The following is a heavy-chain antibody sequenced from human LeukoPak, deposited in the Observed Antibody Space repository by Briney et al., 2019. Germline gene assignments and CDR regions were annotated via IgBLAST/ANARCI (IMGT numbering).Heavy chain of an antibody. J-gene: IGHJ4*02. V-gene: IGHV3-48*02. CDR2: ISSSSSTI. CDR3: ARDYYDSSGLPLGY. D-gene: IGHD3-22*01. CDR1: GFTFSSYS. Sequence: GGSLRLSCAASGFTFSSYSMNWVRQAPGKGLEWVSYISSSSSTIYYADSVKGRFTISRDNAKNSLCLQMNSLRDEDTAVYYCARDYYDSSGLPLGYWGQGTLVTVSS.